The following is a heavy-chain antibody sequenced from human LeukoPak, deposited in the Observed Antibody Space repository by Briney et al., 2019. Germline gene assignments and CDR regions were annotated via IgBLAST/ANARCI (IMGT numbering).Heavy chain of an antibody. J-gene: IGHJ4*02. D-gene: IGHD6-19*01. CDR1: GFSLSTSEVA. CDR3: AQRGSGRFLAY. Sequence: SGPTLVNPTQTLTLTCIFSGFSLSTSEVAVGWIRQPPGKALEWLALIYWDDYKRYSPSLRSRLTITKGTSKNQVVLTMTNMDPVDTATYYCAQRGSGRFLAYWGQGTLVTVSS. CDR2: IYWDDYK. V-gene: IGHV2-5*02.